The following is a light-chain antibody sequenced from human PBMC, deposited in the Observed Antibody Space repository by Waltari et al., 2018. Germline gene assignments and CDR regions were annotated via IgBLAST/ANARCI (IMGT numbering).Light chain of an antibody. V-gene: IGKV3-15*01. J-gene: IGKJ1*01. CDR3: QQYSNWPPWT. Sequence: EIMMTQSPATLSVSPGARAPLSCRVSQSVSRKLAWYQQKPGQAPRLLIYDTSSRATDIPARFSGSGSGTEFTLTISSLQSEDFAVYYCQQYSNWPPWTFSQGTKVEI. CDR2: DTS. CDR1: QSVSRK.